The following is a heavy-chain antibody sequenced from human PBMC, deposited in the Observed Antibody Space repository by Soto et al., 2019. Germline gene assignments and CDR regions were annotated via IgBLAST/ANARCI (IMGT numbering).Heavy chain of an antibody. V-gene: IGHV3-64D*09. CDR2: ISSNGGST. D-gene: IGHD6-6*01. CDR1: GFTFSSYA. CDR3: VKSSLIAALGFIEHPSFDY. J-gene: IGHJ4*02. Sequence: GGSLRLSCSASGFTFSSYAMHWVRQAPGKGLEYVSAISSNGGSTYYADSVKCRFTITRDNSKNTLYLQMSSLRAEDTAVYYCVKSSLIAALGFIEHPSFDYWGQGTLVTVSS.